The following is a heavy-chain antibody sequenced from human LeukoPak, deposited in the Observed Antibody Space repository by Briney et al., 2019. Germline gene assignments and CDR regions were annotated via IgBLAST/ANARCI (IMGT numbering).Heavy chain of an antibody. J-gene: IGHJ4*02. V-gene: IGHV3-23*01. CDR2: ISGSGATT. D-gene: IGHD1-26*01. CDR1: GFTFSNYA. Sequence: GGSLRLSCAVSGFTFSNYAMSWVRQAPGKGLEWVSGISGSGATTYYADSVKGRFTISRDNSKNTLDLQMNSLRAEDTALYYCAKDVRLGVTQPYYFDYWAREPWSPSPQ. CDR3: AKDVRLGVTQPYYFDY.